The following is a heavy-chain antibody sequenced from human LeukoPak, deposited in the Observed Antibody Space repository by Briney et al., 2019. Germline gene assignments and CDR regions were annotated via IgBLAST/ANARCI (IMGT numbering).Heavy chain of an antibody. CDR1: GGSISSATYY. V-gene: IGHV4-61*02. J-gene: IGHJ6*03. Sequence: SQTLSLTCTVSGGSISSATYYWSWIRQPAGRGLEWIGRIYTGGSTNYNPSLKSRVTISVDTSKNQFSLKLSSVTAADTAVYYCARETSQKGAHYMDVWGKGTTVTISS. D-gene: IGHD3-16*01. CDR3: ARETSQKGAHYMDV. CDR2: IYTGGST.